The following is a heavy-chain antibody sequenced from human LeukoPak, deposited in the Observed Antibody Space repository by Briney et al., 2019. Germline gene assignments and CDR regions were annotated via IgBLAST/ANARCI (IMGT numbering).Heavy chain of an antibody. J-gene: IGHJ4*01. CDR1: GFTFSSYS. V-gene: IGHV3-21*01. CDR3: ARVDGNSGYDFLDY. Sequence: GGSLRLSCAASGFTFSSYSMNWVRQAPGKGLEWVSSISSSSSYIYYADSVKGRFTISRDNAKNSLYLQMNSLRAEDTAVYYCARVDGNSGYDFLDYWGQEPWSPSPQ. D-gene: IGHD5-12*01. CDR2: ISSSSSYI.